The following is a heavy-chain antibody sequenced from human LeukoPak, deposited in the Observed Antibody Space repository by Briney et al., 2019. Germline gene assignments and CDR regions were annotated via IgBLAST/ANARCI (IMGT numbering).Heavy chain of an antibody. J-gene: IGHJ4*02. D-gene: IGHD1-7*01. CDR1: GGTFSSYA. V-gene: IGHV1-69*05. CDR3: ARDELHQYYFDY. Sequence: GASVKVSCKASGGTFSSYAISWVRQAPRQGLEWMGRIIPIFGTANYAQKFQGRVTITTDESTSTAYMELSSLRSEDTAVYYCARDELHQYYFDYWGQGTLVTVSS. CDR2: IIPIFGTA.